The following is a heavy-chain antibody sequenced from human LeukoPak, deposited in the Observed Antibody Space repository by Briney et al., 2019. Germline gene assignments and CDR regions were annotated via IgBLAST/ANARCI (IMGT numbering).Heavy chain of an antibody. CDR2: IYYSGST. V-gene: IGHV4-59*08. J-gene: IGHJ4*02. CDR1: GGSISSYY. D-gene: IGHD6-13*01. Sequence: SETVSHTCTVSGGSISSYYWSWIRQTPGKGLEWIGYIYYSGSTNYNPSLKSRVTISVDTSKNQFSLKLSSVTAADTAVYYCARHVGSSSWQNFDYWGQGTLVTVSS. CDR3: ARHVGSSSWQNFDY.